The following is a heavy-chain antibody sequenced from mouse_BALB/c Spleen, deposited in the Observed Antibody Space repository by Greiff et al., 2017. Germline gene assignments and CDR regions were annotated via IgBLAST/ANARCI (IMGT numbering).Heavy chain of an antibody. CDR2: IWGDGST. CDR3: ARDGHGPFAY. CDR1: GFSLTGYG. Sequence: QVQLQQSGPGLVAPSQSLSITCTVSGFSLTGYGVNWVRQPPGKGLEWMGMIWGDGSTDYDSALKSSLSIRKDNSNSQVFLKMNSLQTDDTARYYCARDGHGPFAYWGQGTLVTVSA. V-gene: IGHV2-6-7*01. J-gene: IGHJ3*01. D-gene: IGHD1-1*02.